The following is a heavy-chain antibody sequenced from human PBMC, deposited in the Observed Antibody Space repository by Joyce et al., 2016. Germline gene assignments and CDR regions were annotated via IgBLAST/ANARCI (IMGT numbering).Heavy chain of an antibody. V-gene: IGHV4-39*07. D-gene: IGHD3-10*01. Sequence: QLQLQESGPGLVKPSETLSLTCTVSGDSISSSSYFWGWIRQSPGKDLEWIGSTYYSGSTYDNPSLKSRVTISVDTSKNQFSLKLSSVTAADTAVYYCARDVLMVRGPLGYWGQGTLVTVSS. CDR1: GDSISSSSYF. CDR2: TYYSGST. CDR3: ARDVLMVRGPLGY. J-gene: IGHJ4*02.